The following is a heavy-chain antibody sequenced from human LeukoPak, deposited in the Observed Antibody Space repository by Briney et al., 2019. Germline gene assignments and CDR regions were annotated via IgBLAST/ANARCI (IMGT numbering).Heavy chain of an antibody. CDR1: GGSISSSSYY. CDR3: ARQLGYCSGGSCYPLDY. V-gene: IGHV4-39*01. D-gene: IGHD2-15*01. J-gene: IGHJ4*02. Sequence: TSETLSLTCTVSGGSISSSSYYWGWIRQPPGKGLEWIGSIYYSGSTYYNPSLKSRVTISVDTSKNHFSLKLSSVTAADTAVYYCARQLGYCSGGSCYPLDYWGQGTLVTVSS. CDR2: IYYSGST.